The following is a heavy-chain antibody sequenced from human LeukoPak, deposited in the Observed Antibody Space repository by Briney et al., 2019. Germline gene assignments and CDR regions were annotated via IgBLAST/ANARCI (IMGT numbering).Heavy chain of an antibody. Sequence: GESLKISCKGSGYSFTSYWIGWVRQMPGKGLEWMGIIYPGDSDTRYSPSFQGQVTISADKSISTAYLQWSSLKASDTAMYYCARQFARDFWSGYETDDAFDIWGQGTMVTVSS. CDR1: GYSFTSYW. D-gene: IGHD3-3*01. V-gene: IGHV5-51*01. CDR3: ARQFARDFWSGYETDDAFDI. J-gene: IGHJ3*02. CDR2: IYPGDSDT.